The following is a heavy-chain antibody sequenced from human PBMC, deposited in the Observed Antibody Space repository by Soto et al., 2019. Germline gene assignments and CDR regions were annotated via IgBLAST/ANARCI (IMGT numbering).Heavy chain of an antibody. CDR3: ARDPRPRYFDWLLGHNWFDP. V-gene: IGHV1-69*06. D-gene: IGHD3-9*01. Sequence: GAPVKVSCKASGGTFSSYAISWVRQSPGQGLEWMGGISPIFGTANYAKKFQGRVTITADKSTSTAYMELSSLRSEDTVVYYCARDPRPRYFDWLLGHNWFDPWGQGTLVTVSS. J-gene: IGHJ5*02. CDR1: GGTFSSYA. CDR2: ISPIFGTA.